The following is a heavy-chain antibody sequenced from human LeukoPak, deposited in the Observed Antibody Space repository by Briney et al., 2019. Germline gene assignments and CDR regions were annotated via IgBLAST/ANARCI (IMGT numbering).Heavy chain of an antibody. CDR3: ARTPFTVTHFDY. CDR1: GGSISSSSYY. Sequence: PSETLSLTCTVSGGSISSSSYYWGWIRQPPGKGLEWIGSIYYSGSTYYNPSLKSRVTISVDTSKNQFSLRLSSVTAADTAVYYCARTPFTVTHFDYWGQGTLVTVSS. V-gene: IGHV4-39*07. CDR2: IYYSGST. J-gene: IGHJ4*02. D-gene: IGHD4-17*01.